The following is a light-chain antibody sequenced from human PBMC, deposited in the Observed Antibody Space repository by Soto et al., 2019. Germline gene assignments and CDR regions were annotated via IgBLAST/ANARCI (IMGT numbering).Light chain of an antibody. CDR3: QEWNVWPPGL. CDR2: DAS. CDR1: QSVKNH. V-gene: IGKV3D-15*01. Sequence: EIVMTQSPAPLSVSSGEGVTLSCRASQSVKNHLVWYQHKPCQSPRLLIHDASTGAPCVPARFSAGGSGTEFTLVISSVQSEDAAVNFCQEWNVWPPGLFGQGTKVEIK. J-gene: IGKJ1*01.